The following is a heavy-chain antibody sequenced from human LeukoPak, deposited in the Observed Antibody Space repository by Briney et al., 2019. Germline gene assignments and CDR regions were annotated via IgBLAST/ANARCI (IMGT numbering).Heavy chain of an antibody. CDR2: IYYSGST. Sequence: SETLSLTCTVSGGSISRGGYYWSWTRQHPGKGLEGIGHIYYSGSTYYNPSIKSRVTVSVDTSKNQFSLKLSSVTAADTAVYYCARMTRNYYDSSGYLTPFDYWGQGTLVTVSS. D-gene: IGHD3-22*01. V-gene: IGHV4-31*03. J-gene: IGHJ4*02. CDR3: ARMTRNYYDSSGYLTPFDY. CDR1: GGSISRGGYY.